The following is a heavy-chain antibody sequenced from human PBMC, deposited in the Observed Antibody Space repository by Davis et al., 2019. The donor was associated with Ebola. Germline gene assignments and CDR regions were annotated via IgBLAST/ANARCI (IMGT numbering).Heavy chain of an antibody. J-gene: IGHJ2*01. CDR3: ARPLLWFGELSGWYFDL. CDR2: IHYSGNS. D-gene: IGHD3-10*01. CDR1: GGSISSYY. V-gene: IGHV4-59*08. Sequence: PGGSLRLSCTVSGGSISSYYWSWIRQPPGKGLEWIGDIHYSGNSNSNPSLKSRVSMSVDTSKNQFSLKLNSVTAADTAVFYCARPLLWFGELSGWYFDLWGRGTPVTVSS.